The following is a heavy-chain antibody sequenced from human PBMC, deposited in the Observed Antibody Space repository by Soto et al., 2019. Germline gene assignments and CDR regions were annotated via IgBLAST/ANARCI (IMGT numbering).Heavy chain of an antibody. CDR1: GFTFSSYS. Sequence: PWGSLRLSCAASGFTFSSYSMSWVRQAPGKGLEWVGRIKSKTDGGTTDYAAPVKGRFTISRDDSKNTLYLQMNSLKTEDTAVYYCTTDAAYSNYQIFDYWGQGTLVTVSS. J-gene: IGHJ4*02. CDR3: TTDAAYSNYQIFDY. D-gene: IGHD4-4*01. V-gene: IGHV3-15*01. CDR2: IKSKTDGGTT.